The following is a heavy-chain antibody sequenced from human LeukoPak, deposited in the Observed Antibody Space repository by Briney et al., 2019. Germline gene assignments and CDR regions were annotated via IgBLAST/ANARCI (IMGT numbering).Heavy chain of an antibody. CDR3: TTDGSRYYDILTGYYDY. V-gene: IGHV3-48*01. CDR2: ISSSSSTI. CDR1: GFTFSSYS. D-gene: IGHD3-9*01. Sequence: GGSLRLSCAASGFTFSSYSMNWVRQAPGKGLEWVSYISSSSSTIYYADSVKGRFTISRDNAKNSLYLQMNSLKTEDTAVYYCTTDGSRYYDILTGYYDYWGQGTLVTVSS. J-gene: IGHJ4*02.